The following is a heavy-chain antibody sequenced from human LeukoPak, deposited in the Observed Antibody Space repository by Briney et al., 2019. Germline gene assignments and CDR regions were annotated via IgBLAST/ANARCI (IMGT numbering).Heavy chain of an antibody. Sequence: SETLSLTCAVSGGSISDYYWGWVRQPPGKGLEWIGYIYYTGSTNYNPSLESRVTISLDMSKNQFSLKLSSVTAADTAVYYCARGLTTGPQVGAFDIWGQGTMVTVSS. J-gene: IGHJ3*02. CDR2: IYYTGST. CDR1: GGSISDYY. V-gene: IGHV4-59*12. CDR3: ARGLTTGPQVGAFDI. D-gene: IGHD4-17*01.